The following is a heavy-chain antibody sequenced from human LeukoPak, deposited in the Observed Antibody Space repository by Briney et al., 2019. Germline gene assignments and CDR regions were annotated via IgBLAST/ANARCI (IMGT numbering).Heavy chain of an antibody. V-gene: IGHV3-30*03. CDR1: GFTFSSYG. D-gene: IGHD1-7*01. Sequence: GGSLRLSCAASGFTFSSYGMHWVRQAPGKGLEWVAVISYDGSNKYYVDSVKGRFTISRDNSKNTLYLQMNSLRAEDTAVYYCARDSVRTGTKRFDYWGQGTLVTVSS. CDR3: ARDSVRTGTKRFDY. J-gene: IGHJ4*02. CDR2: ISYDGSNK.